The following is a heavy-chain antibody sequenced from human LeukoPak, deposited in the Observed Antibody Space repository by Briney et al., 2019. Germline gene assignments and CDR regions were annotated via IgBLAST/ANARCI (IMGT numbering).Heavy chain of an antibody. V-gene: IGHV3-21*01. J-gene: IGHJ4*02. D-gene: IGHD6-13*01. CDR3: ARVDRDSSSWTFDY. Sequence: GGSLRLSCAASGFTFSSYSMNWVRQAPGKGLEWVSSISSSSSYIYYADSVKGRFTISRDNAKNSLYLQMNSLRAEDTAVYYCARVDRDSSSWTFDYWGQGTLVTVSS. CDR1: GFTFSSYS. CDR2: ISSSSSYI.